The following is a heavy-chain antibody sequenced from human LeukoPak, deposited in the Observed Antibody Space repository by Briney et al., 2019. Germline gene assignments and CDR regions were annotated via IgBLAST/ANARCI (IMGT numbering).Heavy chain of an antibody. J-gene: IGHJ4*02. V-gene: IGHV4-34*01. Sequence: SETLSLTCAVYGGSFSVYYWSWIRQPPGKGQEWIGEINHSGSTNYNPSLKSRVTISVDTSKNQFSLKLSSVTAADTAVYYCAGGGPIVATDYWGQGTLVTVSS. CDR3: AGGGPIVATDY. D-gene: IGHD5-12*01. CDR2: INHSGST. CDR1: GGSFSVYY.